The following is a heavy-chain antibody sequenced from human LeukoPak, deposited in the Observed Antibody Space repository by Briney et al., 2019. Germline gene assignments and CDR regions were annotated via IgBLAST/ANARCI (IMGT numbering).Heavy chain of an antibody. Sequence: GGSLRLSCAASGFTVSSNYMNWVRQAPGKGLEWVSVIYSASSTYYADSVKGRFSISRDNSRNTLYLQMNSLTVEDTAAYYCARRAGDYSHPYDYWGQGTLVTVSS. J-gene: IGHJ4*02. D-gene: IGHD3-22*01. CDR3: ARRAGDYSHPYDY. CDR1: GFTVSSNY. V-gene: IGHV3-53*01. CDR2: IYSASST.